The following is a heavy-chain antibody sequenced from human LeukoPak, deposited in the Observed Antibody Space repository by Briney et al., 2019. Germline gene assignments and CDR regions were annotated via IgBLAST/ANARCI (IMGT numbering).Heavy chain of an antibody. D-gene: IGHD3-10*01. Sequence: PSETLSLTCTVSGGSISSYYWSWIRQPPGKGLEWIGYIYYSGSTNYNPSLKSRVTISVDTSKNQFSLKLSSVTAADTAVYYCATDYYGSGRAIYGMDVWGQGTTVTVSS. CDR2: IYYSGST. CDR3: ATDYYGSGRAIYGMDV. J-gene: IGHJ6*02. CDR1: GGSISSYY. V-gene: IGHV4-59*01.